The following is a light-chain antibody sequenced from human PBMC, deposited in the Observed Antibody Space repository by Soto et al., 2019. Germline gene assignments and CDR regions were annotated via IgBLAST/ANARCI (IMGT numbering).Light chain of an antibody. CDR3: QQLNDYPFT. V-gene: IGKV1-9*01. Sequence: DIQLTQSPSFLSASVGDRVIITCRASQDISSYLAWYQQKPGQAPKLLIYTASTLQSGVPSRFSGSESGTEFPLTISSLQPEDFATYYCQQLNDYPFTFGPGTKVDIK. CDR1: QDISSY. CDR2: TAS. J-gene: IGKJ3*01.